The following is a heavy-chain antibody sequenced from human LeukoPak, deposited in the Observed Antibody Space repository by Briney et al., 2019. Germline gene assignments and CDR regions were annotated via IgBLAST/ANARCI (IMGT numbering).Heavy chain of an antibody. CDR3: TREGTQLWELLDY. Sequence: PGGSLRLSRSASGFTFGDYAMSWFRQAPGKGLEWVGFIRSKAFGGTTEYAASVKGRFTISRDDSKSIAYLQMNSLKTEDTAVYYCTREGTQLWELLDYWGQGTLVTVSS. V-gene: IGHV3-49*03. J-gene: IGHJ4*02. CDR2: IRSKAFGGTT. D-gene: IGHD1-26*01. CDR1: GFTFGDYA.